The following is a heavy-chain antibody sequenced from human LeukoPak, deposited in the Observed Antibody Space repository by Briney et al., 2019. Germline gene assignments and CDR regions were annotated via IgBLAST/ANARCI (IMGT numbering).Heavy chain of an antibody. CDR2: ITGSGGNT. CDR3: AIGGVIWRMDV. V-gene: IGHV3-23*01. D-gene: IGHD2/OR15-2a*01. CDR1: GFTFNNFA. Sequence: PGGSLRLSCAASGFTFNNFAMRWVRQAPGKGLECVATITGSGGNTFYTDSAKGRFTISRDNSKNTLYLQMNSLRAEDTAVYYCAIGGVIWRMDVWGQGTTVTVSS. J-gene: IGHJ6*02.